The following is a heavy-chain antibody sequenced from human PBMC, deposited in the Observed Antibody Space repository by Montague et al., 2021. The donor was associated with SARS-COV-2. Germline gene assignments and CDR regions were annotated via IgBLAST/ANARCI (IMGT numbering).Heavy chain of an antibody. Sequence: SETLSLTCSVSGDSISRYYWSWIRQSDGKGLEWIGRIYTGDHVNXNPALQSRVSMSVDTSKSQVSLNVTSVTAADTAVYYCARAIWHLDVWGRGILVTVSS. J-gene: IGHJ2*01. CDR1: GDSISRYY. CDR3: ARAIWHLDV. CDR2: IYTGDHV. V-gene: IGHV4-4*07.